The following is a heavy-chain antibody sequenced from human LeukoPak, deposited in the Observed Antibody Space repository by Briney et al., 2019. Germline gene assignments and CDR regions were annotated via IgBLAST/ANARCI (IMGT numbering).Heavy chain of an antibody. D-gene: IGHD6-19*01. CDR3: ARDPSVAGSLYFDY. CDR2: INHSGST. Sequence: SETLSLTCAVYGGSFSGYYWSWIRQPPGKGLEWIGEINHSGSTNYNPSLKSRLTISVDRSKNQFSLKLSSVTAADTAVYYCARDPSVAGSLYFDYWGQGTLVTVSS. CDR1: GGSFSGYY. V-gene: IGHV4-34*01. J-gene: IGHJ4*02.